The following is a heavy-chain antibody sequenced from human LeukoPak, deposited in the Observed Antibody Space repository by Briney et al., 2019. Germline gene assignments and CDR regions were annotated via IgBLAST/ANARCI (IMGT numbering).Heavy chain of an antibody. CDR2: TTGRGDNT. J-gene: IGHJ4*02. Sequence: PGGSLRLSCAASGFFFSDSAMAWVRQAPGKGLEWVSTTTGRGDNTHYADSVKGRFTISRDNSKNTLYLQMNSLRAEDTAVYYCAKDRGRDYGDYSGFDYWGQGTLVTVSS. V-gene: IGHV3-23*01. D-gene: IGHD4-17*01. CDR1: GFFFSDSA. CDR3: AKDRGRDYGDYSGFDY.